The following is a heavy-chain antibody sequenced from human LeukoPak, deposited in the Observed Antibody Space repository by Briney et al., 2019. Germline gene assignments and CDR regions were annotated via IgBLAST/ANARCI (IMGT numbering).Heavy chain of an antibody. J-gene: IGHJ5*02. D-gene: IGHD1-7*01. CDR1: GGSFSGYY. CDR3: ARINWNSDP. CDR2: INHSGST. V-gene: IGHV4-34*01. Sequence: SETLSLTCAVYGGSFSGYYWSWIRQPPGKGLEWIGEINHSGSTNYNPSLKSRVTISVDTSKNQFSLKLSSATAADTAVYYCARINWNSDPWGQGTLVTVSS.